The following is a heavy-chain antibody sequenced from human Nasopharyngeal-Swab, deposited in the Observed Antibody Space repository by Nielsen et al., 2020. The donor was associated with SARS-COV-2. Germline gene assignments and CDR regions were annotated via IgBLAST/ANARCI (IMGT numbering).Heavy chain of an antibody. Sequence: ASVKVSCKTSGYTFTDYYIHWLRQVPGQGLEWVLCINPDSGDTRYAQKFQGRVTVTRDRSRSTAYIELSRLRSDDTAVYYCARDYYDNYDSDYWGQGTLVTVSS. CDR3: ARDYYDNYDSDY. CDR1: GYTFTDYY. J-gene: IGHJ4*02. D-gene: IGHD3-22*01. V-gene: IGHV1-2*02. CDR2: INPDSGDT.